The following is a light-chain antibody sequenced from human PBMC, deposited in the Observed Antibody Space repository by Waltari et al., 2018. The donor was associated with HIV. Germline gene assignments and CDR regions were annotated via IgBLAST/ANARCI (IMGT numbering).Light chain of an antibody. V-gene: IGLV2-11*01. CDR2: DIS. CDR1: SRDLRSYNY. Sequence: QSALTQPRSVSGSPGQSVTISCTGTSRDLRSYNYVSWYQLRPGTAPKLILFDISKRPSGVPDRFSGSVSGSTASLTISGLQADDAADYYCCSYAGSFTLIFGGGTTLTVL. CDR3: CSYAGSFTLI. J-gene: IGLJ2*01.